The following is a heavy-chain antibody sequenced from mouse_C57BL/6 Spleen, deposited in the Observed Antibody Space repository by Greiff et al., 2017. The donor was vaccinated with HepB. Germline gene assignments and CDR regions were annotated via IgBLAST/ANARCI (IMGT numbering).Heavy chain of an antibody. CDR1: GYTFTSYW. CDR2: IDPSDSYT. CDR3: ARTPPYYGSSPAWFAY. Sequence: QVQLQQPGAELVRPGTSVKLSCKASGYTFTSYWMHWVKQRPGQGLEWIGVIDPSDSYTNYNQKFKGKATLTVDTSSITAYMQLSSLTSEDSAVYYCARTPPYYGSSPAWFAYWGQGTLVTVSA. J-gene: IGHJ3*01. V-gene: IGHV1-59*01. D-gene: IGHD1-1*01.